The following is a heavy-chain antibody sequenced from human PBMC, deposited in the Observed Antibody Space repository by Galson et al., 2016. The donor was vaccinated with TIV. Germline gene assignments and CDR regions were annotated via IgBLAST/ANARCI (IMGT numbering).Heavy chain of an antibody. D-gene: IGHD3-22*01. CDR3: RYYISRGYHSALQSGYYYHTDV. CDR1: GSSITSSNFY. CDR2: IYYDGST. Sequence: SETLSLTCNVSGSSITSSNFYWGWIRQPPGKGLEWIGSIYYDGSTYYNPSLKSRVTISVDTSKNDFSLKLSSVTAADTAVYCCRYYISRGYHSALQSGYYYHTDVWGKGTTVTVSS. J-gene: IGHJ6*03. V-gene: IGHV4-39*02.